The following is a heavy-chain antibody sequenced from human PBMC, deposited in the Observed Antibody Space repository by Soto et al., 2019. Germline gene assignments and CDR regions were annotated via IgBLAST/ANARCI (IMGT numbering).Heavy chain of an antibody. J-gene: IGHJ5*02. D-gene: IGHD5-12*01. CDR2: INPSDGST. CDR3: AREGGYVSKPLHH. V-gene: IGHV1-46*01. CDR1: GYTFITYY. Sequence: ASVKVSCKTSGYTFITYYMHWVRQAPGQGLEWMGIINPSDGSTSYALNFQGRVTMTRDTSTSTVYMEVRSLRSDDTAVYYCAREGGYVSKPLHHWGLGNLVTVSS.